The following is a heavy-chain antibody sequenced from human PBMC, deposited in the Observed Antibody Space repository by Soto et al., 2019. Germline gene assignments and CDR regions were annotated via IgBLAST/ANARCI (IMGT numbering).Heavy chain of an antibody. D-gene: IGHD3-16*02. CDR1: GGSISSSSYY. J-gene: IGHJ5*02. CDR3: ARQNGGVIVIPWFDP. V-gene: IGHV4-39*01. Sequence: SETLSLTCTVSGGSISSSSYYWGWIRQPPGKGLEWIGSIYYSGSTYYNPSLKSRVTISVDTSKNQFSLKLSSVTAADTAVYYCARQNGGVIVIPWFDPWGQGTLVTVSS. CDR2: IYYSGST.